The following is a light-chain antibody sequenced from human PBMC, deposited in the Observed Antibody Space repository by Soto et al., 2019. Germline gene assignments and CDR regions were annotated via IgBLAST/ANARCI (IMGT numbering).Light chain of an antibody. J-gene: IGLJ1*01. Sequence: QSVLTQPPSVSGAPGQRVTISCTGSSSNIGAAYDVHWYQQLPGTAPKLLIYGNSNRPSGVPDRFSGSKSGTSASLAISGLRSDDEADYFCATWDDSLNGFDVFGTGTKVTV. CDR2: GNS. CDR3: ATWDDSLNGFDV. CDR1: SSNIGAAYD. V-gene: IGLV1-40*01.